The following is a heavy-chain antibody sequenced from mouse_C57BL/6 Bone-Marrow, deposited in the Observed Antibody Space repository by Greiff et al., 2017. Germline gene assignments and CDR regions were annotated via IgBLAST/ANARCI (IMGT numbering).Heavy chain of an antibody. CDR3: AREGEERRYYFDY. Sequence: VQLQQSGAELVRPGASVKLSCKASGYTFTDYYINWVKQRPGQGLEWIARIYPGSGNTYYNEKLKGKATLTAENSSSHAYMQLSSLTSEDSAVYFCAREGEERRYYFDYWGQGTTLTVSS. CDR1: GYTFTDYY. CDR2: IYPGSGNT. V-gene: IGHV1-76*01. D-gene: IGHD2-14*01. J-gene: IGHJ2*01.